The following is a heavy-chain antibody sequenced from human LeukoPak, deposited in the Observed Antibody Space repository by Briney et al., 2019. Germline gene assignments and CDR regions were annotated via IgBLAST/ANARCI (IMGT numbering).Heavy chain of an antibody. V-gene: IGHV4-30-4*08. CDR2: IYHSGTT. J-gene: IGHJ4*02. Sequence: SETLSLTCSVSSGSISSGNYYWSWIRQSPGKGLEWIGYIYHSGTTYYNPSLKSRVTISVDMSKNHFSLELSSVTVADTAVYYCARYGIYSVDYWGQGTLVTVSS. CDR3: ARYGIYSVDY. CDR1: SGSISSGNYY. D-gene: IGHD3-9*01.